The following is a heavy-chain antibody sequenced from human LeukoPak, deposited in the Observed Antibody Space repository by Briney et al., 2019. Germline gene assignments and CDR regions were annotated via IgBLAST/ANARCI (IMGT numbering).Heavy chain of an antibody. Sequence: GGSLRLSCAASGFTFRSYAMHWVRQAPGKGLEWVAVISYDGSNKYYADSVKGRFTISRDNSKNTLYLQMNSLRAEDTAVYYCAKEAVAANYYYYGMDVWGQGTTVTVSS. CDR3: AKEAVAANYYYYGMDV. CDR2: ISYDGSNK. J-gene: IGHJ6*02. V-gene: IGHV3-30*04. D-gene: IGHD6-19*01. CDR1: GFTFRSYA.